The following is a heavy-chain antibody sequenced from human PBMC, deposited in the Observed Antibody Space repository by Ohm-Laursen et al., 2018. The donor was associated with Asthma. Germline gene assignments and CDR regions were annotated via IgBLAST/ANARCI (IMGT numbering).Heavy chain of an antibody. J-gene: IGHJ6*02. CDR3: ARDLTAVAGLYYYYGMDV. CDR2: ISGSGGST. D-gene: IGHD6-19*01. Sequence: SLRLSCAASGFTFSSYAMSWVRQAPGKGLEWVSAISGSGGSTYYADSVKGRFTISRDNSKNTLYLQMNSLRAEDTAVYCCARDLTAVAGLYYYYGMDVWGQGTTVTVSS. V-gene: IGHV3-23*01. CDR1: GFTFSSYA.